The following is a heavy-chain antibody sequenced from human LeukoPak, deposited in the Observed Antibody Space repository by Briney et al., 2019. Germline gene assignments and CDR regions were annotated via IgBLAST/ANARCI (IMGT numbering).Heavy chain of an antibody. V-gene: IGHV1-69*13. D-gene: IGHD5-18*01. Sequence: SVKVSCKASGYTFTSYDISWVRQAPGQGLEWMGGIIPIFGTANYAQKFQGRVTITADESTSTAYMELSSLRSEDTAVYYCARDRGYSYGWIDFDYWGQGTLVTVSS. CDR3: ARDRGYSYGWIDFDY. CDR1: GYTFTSYD. J-gene: IGHJ4*02. CDR2: IIPIFGTA.